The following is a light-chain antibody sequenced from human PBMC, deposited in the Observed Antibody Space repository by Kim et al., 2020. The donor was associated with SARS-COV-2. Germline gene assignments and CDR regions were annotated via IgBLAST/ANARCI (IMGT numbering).Light chain of an antibody. Sequence: DIQMTQSPSSLSASVGDRVTITCRASQSISSYLNWYQQKPGKAPKLLIFAASTLQSGVPSRFRGSGSGPDFTLTISSLQPEDFATYYCQQTYRTPYTFGQGTKLEI. CDR3: QQTYRTPYT. J-gene: IGKJ2*01. CDR2: AAS. CDR1: QSISSY. V-gene: IGKV1-39*01.